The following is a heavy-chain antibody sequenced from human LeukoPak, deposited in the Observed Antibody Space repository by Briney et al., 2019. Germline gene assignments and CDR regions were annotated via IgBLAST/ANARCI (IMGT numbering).Heavy chain of an antibody. CDR3: AKGTKQLVFVRGYYFDD. J-gene: IGHJ4*02. Sequence: GGSLRLSCAVSGFTFSSYGMHWVRQAPGKGLEWVAFIRYDGCNKYYADSVKGRFTISRDNSKNTLYLQMNSLRIEDTAVFYCAKGTKQLVFVRGYYFDDWGQGTLVTVSS. D-gene: IGHD6-13*01. V-gene: IGHV3-30*02. CDR1: GFTFSSYG. CDR2: IRYDGCNK.